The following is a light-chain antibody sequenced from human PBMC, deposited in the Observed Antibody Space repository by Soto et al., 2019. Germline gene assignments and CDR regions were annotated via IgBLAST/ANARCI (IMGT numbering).Light chain of an antibody. V-gene: IGLV2-14*01. CDR3: SSYTGSNTVV. CDR2: EVI. J-gene: IGLJ2*01. Sequence: QSALTQPASVSGSPGQSIIISCTGTSSDVGGYNYVSWYQQHPGKVPKLMIYEVINRPSGVSNRFSGSKSGNTASLTISGLQAEDEADYHCSSYTGSNTVVFGGGTKLTVL. CDR1: SSDVGGYNY.